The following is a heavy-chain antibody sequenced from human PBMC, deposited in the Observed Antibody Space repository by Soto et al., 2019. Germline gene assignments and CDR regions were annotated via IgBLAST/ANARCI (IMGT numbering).Heavy chain of an antibody. CDR2: INPNSGGA. D-gene: IGHD3-22*01. V-gene: IGHV1-2*04. CDR3: ARVDYYDSSGYFDY. J-gene: IGHJ4*02. CDR1: GYTFTGYY. Sequence: ASVKVSCKASGYTFTGYYMHWVRQAPGQGLEWMGWINPNSGGANYAQKFQGWVTMTRDTSISTAYMELSRLRSDDTAVYYCARVDYYDSSGYFDYWDQGTLVTVSS.